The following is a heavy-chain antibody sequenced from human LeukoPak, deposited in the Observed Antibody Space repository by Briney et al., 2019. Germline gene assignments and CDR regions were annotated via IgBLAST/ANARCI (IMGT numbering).Heavy chain of an antibody. V-gene: IGHV4-34*01. Sequence: SETLSLTCAVYGGSFSGYYWSWIRQPPGKGLEWIGEINHSGSTNYNPSLKSRVTISVDTSKNQFSLKLSSVTAADTAVYYCARHAGRTYYYDSSGYAHYFDYWGQGTLVTVSS. CDR1: GGSFSGYY. J-gene: IGHJ4*02. CDR2: INHSGST. D-gene: IGHD3-22*01. CDR3: ARHAGRTYYYDSSGYAHYFDY.